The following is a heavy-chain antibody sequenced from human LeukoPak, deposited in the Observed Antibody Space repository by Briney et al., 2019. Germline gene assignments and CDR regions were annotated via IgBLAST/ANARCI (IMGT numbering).Heavy chain of an antibody. CDR2: IYTSGST. CDR1: GGSISSSSYY. Sequence: SETLSLTCTVSGGSISSSSYYWGWIRQPPRKGLEWIGRIYTSGSTNYNPSLKSRVTISVDTSKNQFSLKLSSVTAADTAVYYCARGEYYYDSSGYYLWGQGTLVTVSS. J-gene: IGHJ4*02. CDR3: ARGEYYYDSSGYYL. D-gene: IGHD3-22*01. V-gene: IGHV4-39*07.